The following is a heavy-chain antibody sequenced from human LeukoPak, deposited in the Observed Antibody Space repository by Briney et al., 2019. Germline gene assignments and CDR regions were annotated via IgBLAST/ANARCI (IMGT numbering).Heavy chain of an antibody. J-gene: IGHJ4*02. CDR2: MLDTVTT. Sequence: SETLSLTCAVSGASMNTHYWSWLRQPPGKGLELFGYMLDTVTTNDNPSLKSRFTLSADTSKNQFSLRLTSVTAADTAVYYCATIKRGNIFGYFDFWGQGIPVTVSS. V-gene: IGHV4-59*11. CDR1: GASMNTHY. D-gene: IGHD5-18*01. CDR3: ATIKRGNIFGYFDF.